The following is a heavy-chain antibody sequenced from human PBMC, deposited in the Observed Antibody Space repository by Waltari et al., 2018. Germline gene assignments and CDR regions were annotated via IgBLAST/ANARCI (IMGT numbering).Heavy chain of an antibody. Sequence: LVEAGGRPVQPGGVLETLWGTLGFHFRSLNHNRVRQAPGKGVEWVSSISSSSSYIYYADSVKGRFTISRDNAKNSLYLQMNSLRAEDTAVYYCARGGLRYYMDVWGKGTTVTISS. J-gene: IGHJ6*03. CDR3: ARGGLRYYMDV. D-gene: IGHD3-16*01. CDR2: ISSSSSYI. CDR1: GFHFRSLN. V-gene: IGHV3-21*01.